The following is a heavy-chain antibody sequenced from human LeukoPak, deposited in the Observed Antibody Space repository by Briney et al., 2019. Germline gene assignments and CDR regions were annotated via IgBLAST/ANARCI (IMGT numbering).Heavy chain of an antibody. Sequence: GGSLRLSCAASGFTFDDFGMSWVRQVPGKGLECVSGINWSGDSIHYADSVKGRFTISRDNAKNSLYLQMNSLRAEDTALYYCAKGPGLLWFGEYGTGNWFDPWGQGTLVTVSS. CDR3: AKGPGLLWFGEYGTGNWFDP. V-gene: IGHV3-20*04. CDR1: GFTFDDFG. CDR2: INWSGDSI. D-gene: IGHD3-10*01. J-gene: IGHJ5*02.